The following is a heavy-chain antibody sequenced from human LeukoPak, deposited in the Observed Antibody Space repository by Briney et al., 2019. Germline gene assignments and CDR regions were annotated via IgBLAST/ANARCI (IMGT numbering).Heavy chain of an antibody. CDR2: IYSGGST. J-gene: IGHJ4*02. Sequence: PGGSLRLSCAASGFTVSSNYMSWVRQAPGKGLEWVSVIYSGGSTYYADSVKGRFTISRDNSKNTLYLQMNSLRAEDTAVYYCARLWDSSGYPFDYWGQGTLVTVSS. CDR1: GFTVSSNY. D-gene: IGHD3-22*01. CDR3: ARLWDSSGYPFDY. V-gene: IGHV3-53*01.